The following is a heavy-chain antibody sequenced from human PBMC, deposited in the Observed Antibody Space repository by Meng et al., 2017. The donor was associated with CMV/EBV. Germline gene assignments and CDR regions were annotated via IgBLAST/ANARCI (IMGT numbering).Heavy chain of an antibody. J-gene: IGHJ5*02. CDR3: ARVSSGGVGAAAIWFDP. V-gene: IGHV4-38-2*02. Sequence: SETLSPTCPVSGYSISSGYYWGWIRQPPGKGLEWIGSIDHSGSTYYNPSLKSRVTISVDTSKNQFSLKLSSVTAADTAVYYCARVSSGGVGAAAIWFDPWGQGTLVTVSS. D-gene: IGHD6-13*01. CDR1: GYSISSGYY. CDR2: IDHSGST.